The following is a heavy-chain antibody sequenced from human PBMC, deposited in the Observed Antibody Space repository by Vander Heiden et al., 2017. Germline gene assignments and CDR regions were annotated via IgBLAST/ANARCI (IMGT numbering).Heavy chain of an antibody. J-gene: IGHJ4*02. D-gene: IGHD6-13*01. CDR2: ISSSGSTI. V-gene: IGHV3-11*01. CDR1: GFPFMDYY. CDR3: ASGMSRPTPYFDY. Sequence: QVQLVESGVGFVKPGGYRRLACPASGFPFMDYYMSWIRQAPGKVLEWVSYISSSGSTIYDADSVKGRFTISRDNAKNSLYLQMNSLRAEDTAVYYCASGMSRPTPYFDYWGQGTLVTVSS.